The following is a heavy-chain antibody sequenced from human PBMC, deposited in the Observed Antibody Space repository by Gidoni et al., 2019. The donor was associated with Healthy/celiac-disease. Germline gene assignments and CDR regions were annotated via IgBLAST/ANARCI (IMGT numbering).Heavy chain of an antibody. CDR2: FISSITYV. D-gene: IGHD5-18*01. V-gene: IGHV3-21*01. Sequence: EVHLVSSGGGLVKPGGALTLCSAASGFHVSSYSMNGFCTAPGKGLEWGSSFISSITYVYYAGSVRGRFTISRDNAKNSLSLQMNSLRAEDTAVYYCARVQGGGTAMVRFDYWGQGTLVPVSS. J-gene: IGHJ4*02. CDR3: ARVQGGGTAMVRFDY. CDR1: GFHVSSYS.